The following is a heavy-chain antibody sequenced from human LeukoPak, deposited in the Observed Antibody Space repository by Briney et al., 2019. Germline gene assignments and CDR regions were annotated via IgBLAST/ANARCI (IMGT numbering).Heavy chain of an antibody. J-gene: IGHJ4*02. V-gene: IGHV1-2*05. CDR2: INPNSGGT. D-gene: IGHD3-16*02. CDR3: VMITFGGVIVI. Sequence: ASVKVSCKASGYTFTGYYMHWVRQAPGQGLEWMGRINPNSGGTNYAQKFQGRVTMTRDTSISTAYMELSRLRSDDTDVYYCVMITFGGVIVIWDQGTLVTVSS. CDR1: GYTFTGYY.